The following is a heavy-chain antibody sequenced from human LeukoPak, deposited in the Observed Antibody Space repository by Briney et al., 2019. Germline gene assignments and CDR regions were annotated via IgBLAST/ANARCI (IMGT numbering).Heavy chain of an antibody. CDR3: ARGLVVPGDYFDY. Sequence: ASVKVSCKASAYTFTSYFMHWVRQAPGQGLEWMGIINPSGGSTNYAQKFQGRVSLTRDTSTSTAYMELRSLRSDDTAVYYCARGLVVPGDYFDYWGQGTLVTVSS. V-gene: IGHV1-46*01. D-gene: IGHD2-2*01. CDR1: AYTFTSYF. J-gene: IGHJ4*02. CDR2: INPSGGST.